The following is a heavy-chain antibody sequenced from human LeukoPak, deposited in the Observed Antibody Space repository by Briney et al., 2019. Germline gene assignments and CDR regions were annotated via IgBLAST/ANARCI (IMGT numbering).Heavy chain of an antibody. CDR2: ISGSSSYI. CDR3: ARDCSSTSCPAFTLYYYYGMDV. Sequence: TGGSLRLSCAASGFIFSSYSMNWVRQAPGKGLEWVSCISGSSSYIYYADSVKGRFTISRDNAKNSLYLQVNSLRAEDTAVYYCARDCSSTSCPAFTLYYYYGMDVWGQGTTVTVSS. CDR1: GFIFSSYS. V-gene: IGHV3-21*01. D-gene: IGHD2-2*01. J-gene: IGHJ6*02.